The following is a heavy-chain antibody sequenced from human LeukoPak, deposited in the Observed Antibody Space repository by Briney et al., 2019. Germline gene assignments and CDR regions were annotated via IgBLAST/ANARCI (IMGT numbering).Heavy chain of an antibody. D-gene: IGHD2-2*02. CDR2: INHSGST. CDR3: ARSQLLYSWFDP. J-gene: IGHJ5*02. Sequence: KTSETLSLTCAVYGGSFSGYYWSWIRQPPGKGLEWIGEINHSGSTNYNPSLKSRVTISVDTSKNQFSLKLSSVTAADTAVYYCARSQLLYSWFDPWGQGTLVTVSS. CDR1: GGSFSGYY. V-gene: IGHV4-34*01.